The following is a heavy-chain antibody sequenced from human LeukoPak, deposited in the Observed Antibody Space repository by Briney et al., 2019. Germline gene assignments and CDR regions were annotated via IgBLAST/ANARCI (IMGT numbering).Heavy chain of an antibody. CDR1: GGSISSGSYY. V-gene: IGHV4-61*02. Sequence: PSQTLSLTCTVSGGSISSGSYYWSWIRQPAGKGLEWIGRIYTSGSTNYNPSLKGRVRISVDTSKNQFSLKLSSVTAADTAVYDCARDTYCTNSVCSPKGNWFDPWGQGTLVTVSS. CDR3: ARDTYCTNSVCSPKGNWFDP. J-gene: IGHJ5*02. D-gene: IGHD2-8*01. CDR2: IYTSGST.